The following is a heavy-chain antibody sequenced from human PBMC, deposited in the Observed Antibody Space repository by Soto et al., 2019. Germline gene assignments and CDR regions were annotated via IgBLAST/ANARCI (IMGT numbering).Heavy chain of an antibody. CDR2: IQSDGSSI. J-gene: IGHJ4*02. CDR3: AGGGGLDH. CDR1: GFIFNNYW. Sequence: EVQMAESGGGLVQPGGSLTLSCATSGFIFNNYWMHWVRQVPGKGLMWVSRIQSDGSSIDYADSLKGRFTISRDNAKNTVYLQMNSLRVEDTAVYYCAGGGGLDHWGKGTLVTVSS. D-gene: IGHD2-15*01. V-gene: IGHV3-74*01.